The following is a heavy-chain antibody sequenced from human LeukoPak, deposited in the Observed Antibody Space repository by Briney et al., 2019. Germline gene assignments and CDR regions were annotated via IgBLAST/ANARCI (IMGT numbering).Heavy chain of an antibody. V-gene: IGHV3-7*01. CDR3: ARVPVAYYYDSSGYYTAPFDY. CDR2: IKQDGSEK. CDR1: GFTFSSYW. D-gene: IGHD3-22*01. Sequence: GGSLRLSCAASGFTFSSYWMSWVRQAPGKGLEWVVNIKQDGSEKYYVDSVKGRFTISRDNAKNSLYLQMNSLRAEDTAVYYCARVPVAYYYDSSGYYTAPFDYWGQGTLVTVSS. J-gene: IGHJ4*02.